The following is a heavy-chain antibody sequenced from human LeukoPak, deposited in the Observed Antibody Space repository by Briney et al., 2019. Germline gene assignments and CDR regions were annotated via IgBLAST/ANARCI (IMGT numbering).Heavy chain of an antibody. V-gene: IGHV5-51*01. J-gene: IGHJ5*02. CDR3: ARQSYGHYGSGSYDNWFDP. CDR1: GYNFTSYW. CDR2: IYPGDSDT. D-gene: IGHD3-10*01. Sequence: GESLKISCKGSGYNFTSYWIGWVRQMPGKGLEWMGIIYPGDSDTRYSPSFQGQVTISADKSISTAYLQWSSLKASDTAMYYCARQSYGHYGSGSYDNWFDPWGQGTLVTVSS.